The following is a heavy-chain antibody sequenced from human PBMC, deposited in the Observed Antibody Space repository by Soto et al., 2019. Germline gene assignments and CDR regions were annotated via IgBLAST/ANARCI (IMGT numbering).Heavy chain of an antibody. V-gene: IGHV1-18*01. CDR2: ISAYNGNT. CDR1: GYTFTSYG. Sequence: GASVKVSCKASGYTFTSYGISWVRQAPGQGLEWMGWISAYNGNTNYAQKLQGRVTMTTDTSTSTAYMELRSLRSDDTAVYYCAREISQAVAGTFGYFDYWGQGTLVTVSS. CDR3: AREISQAVAGTFGYFDY. D-gene: IGHD6-19*01. J-gene: IGHJ4*02.